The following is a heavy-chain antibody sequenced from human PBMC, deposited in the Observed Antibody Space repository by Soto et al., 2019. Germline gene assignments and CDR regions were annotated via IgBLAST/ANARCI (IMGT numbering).Heavy chain of an antibody. V-gene: IGHV2-70*01. J-gene: IGHJ6*02. CDR2: IDWDDDK. Sequence: SGPTLVNPTQTLTLTCTFSGFSLSTSGMCVSWILQPPGKALEWLALIDWDDDKYYSTSLKTRLTISKDTSKNQVVLTMTNMDPVDTATYYCARVGYSYGYVYYYGMDVWGQGPTVTVSS. D-gene: IGHD5-18*01. CDR1: GFSLSTSGMC. CDR3: ARVGYSYGYVYYYGMDV.